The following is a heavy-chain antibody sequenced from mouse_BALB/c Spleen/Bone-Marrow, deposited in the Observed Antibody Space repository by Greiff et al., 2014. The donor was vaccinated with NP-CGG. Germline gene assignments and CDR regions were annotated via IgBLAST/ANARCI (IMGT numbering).Heavy chain of an antibody. D-gene: IGHD4-1*01. CDR2: IWGAGIT. CDR3: AKLTWDEGDY. J-gene: IGHJ2*01. CDR1: GFSLTDYG. V-gene: IGHV2-6-5*01. Sequence: VQLVESGPGLVAPSQSLSITCTVSGFSLTDYGVSWIRQPPGKGLEWPGVIWGAGITYYNSALKSRLSISKDNSKSQVFLKMNSLQTDDTAMYYCAKLTWDEGDYWGQGTTLTVSS.